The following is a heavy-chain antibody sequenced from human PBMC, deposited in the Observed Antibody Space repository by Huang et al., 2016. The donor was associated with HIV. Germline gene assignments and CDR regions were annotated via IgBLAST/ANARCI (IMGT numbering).Heavy chain of an antibody. D-gene: IGHD3-3*01. CDR3: ARQWTILEWLLGLDV. V-gene: IGHV4-34*02. CDR1: GGSFTGNY. Sequence: QMQLQQRGAGLLKPSETLSLTCGVSGGSFTGNYLTWIRQAPGKGLEWIGEVKDSGATTYNPSLNGRVTISLDKSNRELSLNLRSVTAADTAVYYCARQWTILEWLLGLDVWGQGTTVIVSS. CDR2: VKDSGAT. J-gene: IGHJ6*02.